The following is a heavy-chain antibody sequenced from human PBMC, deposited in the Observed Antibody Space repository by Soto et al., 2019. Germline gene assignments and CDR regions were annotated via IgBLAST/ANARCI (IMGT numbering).Heavy chain of an antibody. V-gene: IGHV3-23*01. CDR2: VSASGLNT. CDR1: GFTFSTYA. CDR3: VIDRPRRTWGYFFDY. D-gene: IGHD7-27*01. J-gene: IGHJ4*02. Sequence: EVQLLESGGKLVQPGGSLTLSCAASGFTFSTYAMAWVRQAPGKGLEWVSGVSASGLNTDYADPVKGRFYISRDNSKSPGSPHMHILRAEDTALYYCVIDRPRRTWGYFFDYWVQGAQVTVSS.